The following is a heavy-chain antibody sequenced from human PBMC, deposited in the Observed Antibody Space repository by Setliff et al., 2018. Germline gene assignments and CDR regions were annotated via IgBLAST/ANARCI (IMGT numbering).Heavy chain of an antibody. Sequence: PSETLSLTCAVYGGSFSGYYWSWIRQPPGKGLEWIGEINHSGSTNYNPSLKSRVTISVDTSKNQFSLKLSSVTAADTAVYWCARERRRSGWNLDTFEIWGQGTTVTVSS. CDR1: GGSFSGYY. CDR2: INHSGST. J-gene: IGHJ3*02. D-gene: IGHD6-19*01. CDR3: ARERRRSGWNLDTFEI. V-gene: IGHV4-34*01.